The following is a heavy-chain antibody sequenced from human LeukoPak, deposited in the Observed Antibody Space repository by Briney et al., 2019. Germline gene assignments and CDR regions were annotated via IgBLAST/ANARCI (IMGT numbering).Heavy chain of an antibody. D-gene: IGHD1-26*01. CDR2: IYYSGST. V-gene: IGHV4-39*07. Sequence: SETLSLTCTVSGGSISSSTYYWGWIRQPPGKGLEWIGSIYYSGSTYYNPSLKSRVTISVDTSKIQFSLKLSSVTAADTAVYYCARGEPYYFDYWGQGTQVTVSS. J-gene: IGHJ4*02. CDR3: ARGEPYYFDY. CDR1: GGSISSSTYY.